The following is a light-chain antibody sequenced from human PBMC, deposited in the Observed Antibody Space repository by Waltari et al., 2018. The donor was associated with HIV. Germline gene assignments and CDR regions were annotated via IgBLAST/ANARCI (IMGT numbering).Light chain of an antibody. Sequence: VLPPPPSVSGTPGERVTISCNRSSTNSGNNYVYRYQQPPGPAPILIIHRNNARPSGVPERFSGSKSGTSATLAISGLRSGDEADYYCAVWDGGMEGSVFGTGTKVTVL. CDR3: AVWDGGMEGSV. V-gene: IGLV1-47*01. CDR2: RNN. CDR1: STNSGNNY. J-gene: IGLJ1*01.